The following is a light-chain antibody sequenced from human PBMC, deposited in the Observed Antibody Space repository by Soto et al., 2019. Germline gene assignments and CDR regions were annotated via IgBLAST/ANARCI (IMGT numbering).Light chain of an antibody. Sequence: DLQMTQSPSSLSAAVGDRVTITCRASQSIARFLNWYQQKPGEVPKLLIFGASYLRSGVPSRFSGSGSGTQFALTITSLQPEDFATYFCQQSHIAPYTFVQGTNL. CDR1: QSIARF. CDR2: GAS. V-gene: IGKV1-39*01. J-gene: IGKJ2*01. CDR3: QQSHIAPYT.